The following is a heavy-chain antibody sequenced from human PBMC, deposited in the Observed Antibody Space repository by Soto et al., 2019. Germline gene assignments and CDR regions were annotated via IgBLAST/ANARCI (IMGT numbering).Heavy chain of an antibody. Sequence: PGGSLRLSCAASGFTFSSYAMSWVRQAPGKGLEWVSAISGSGGSTYYADSVKGRFTISRDNSKNTLYLQMNSLRAEDTAVYYCAKVARYCSSTSCPADYWGQGTLVTVSS. D-gene: IGHD2-2*01. V-gene: IGHV3-23*01. CDR2: ISGSGGST. CDR1: GFTFSSYA. J-gene: IGHJ4*02. CDR3: AKVARYCSSTSCPADY.